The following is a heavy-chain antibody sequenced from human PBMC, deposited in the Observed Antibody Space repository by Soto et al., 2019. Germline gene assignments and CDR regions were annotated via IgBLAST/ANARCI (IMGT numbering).Heavy chain of an antibody. CDR2: IYYTGST. Sequence: PSETLSLTCTVSGGSVSSESHYWSWIRQTPGKGLEWIGYIYYTGSTNYNPSLKSRVTISVDTSKNQFSLKLSSVAAADTAVYYCAKQLVRRYYYYGMDVWGQGTTVTVSS. J-gene: IGHJ6*02. D-gene: IGHD6-6*01. CDR3: AKQLVRRYYYYGMDV. V-gene: IGHV4-61*01. CDR1: GGSVSSESHY.